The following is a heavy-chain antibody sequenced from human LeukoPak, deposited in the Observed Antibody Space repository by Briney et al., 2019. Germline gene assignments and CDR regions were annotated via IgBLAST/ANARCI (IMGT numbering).Heavy chain of an antibody. CDR2: INHSGST. V-gene: IGHV4-34*01. Sequence: SETLSLTCAVYGGSFSGYYWSWIRQPPGKGLEWIGEINHSGSTNYNPSLKSRVTISVDTSKSQFSLKLSSVTAADTAVYYCARGRRGVVVPAARKNWFDPWGQGTLVTVSS. D-gene: IGHD2-2*01. CDR1: GGSFSGYY. J-gene: IGHJ5*02. CDR3: ARGRRGVVVPAARKNWFDP.